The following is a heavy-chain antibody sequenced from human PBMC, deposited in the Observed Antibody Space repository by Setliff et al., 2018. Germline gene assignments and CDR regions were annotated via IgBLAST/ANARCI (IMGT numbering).Heavy chain of an antibody. Sequence: SVKVFCKASGGTFSSYGISWVRQAPGQGLEWMGGTIPIFGTTNYAQKFQGRVTITTDESTKTTYMELRSLTSDDTAVYFCTRSRAPRVVLAADFDLWGQGTLVTVSS. D-gene: IGHD3-16*01. V-gene: IGHV1-69*05. CDR3: TRSRAPRVVLAADFDL. CDR2: TIPIFGTT. CDR1: GGTFSSYG. J-gene: IGHJ4*02.